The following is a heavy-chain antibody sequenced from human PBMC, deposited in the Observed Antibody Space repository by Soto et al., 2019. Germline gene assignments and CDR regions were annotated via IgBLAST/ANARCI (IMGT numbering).Heavy chain of an antibody. CDR2: IIPIFGTA. D-gene: IGHD3-9*01. CDR1: GGTFSSYA. CDR3: ARDSGVYDILTGFDH. Sequence: ASVKVSCKASGGTFSSYAISWVRQAPGQGLEWMGGIIPIFGTANYAQKFQGRVTITADESTSTAYMELSSLRSEDTAVYYCARDSGVYDILTGFDHWGQETLVTVS. J-gene: IGHJ4*02. V-gene: IGHV1-69*13.